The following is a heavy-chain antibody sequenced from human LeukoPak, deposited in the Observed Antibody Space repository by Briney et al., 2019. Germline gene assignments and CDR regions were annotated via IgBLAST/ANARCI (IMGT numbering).Heavy chain of an antibody. Sequence: HSGGSLRLSCAASGFTVSSNYMSWVRQAPGKGLEWVSVIYSGGSTYYADSVKGRFTISRDNSKNTLYLQMNSLRAEDTAVYYCARGGSGWEGFDCWGQGTLVTVSS. CDR1: GFTVSSNY. CDR2: IYSGGST. V-gene: IGHV3-66*01. D-gene: IGHD6-19*01. CDR3: ARGGSGWEGFDC. J-gene: IGHJ4*02.